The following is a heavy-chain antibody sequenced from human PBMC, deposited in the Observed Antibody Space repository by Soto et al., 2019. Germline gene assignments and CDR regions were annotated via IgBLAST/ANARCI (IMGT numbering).Heavy chain of an antibody. CDR3: ARGSFATYFDH. CDR1: GFTFDDYG. CDR2: INWNGGKT. V-gene: IGHV3-20*04. Sequence: EVQLVESGGGVLRPGGSLKLSCEASGFTFDDYGMSWVRQAPGKGLEWVSAINWNGGKTDYADSVKGRFAISRDNVKRSLDLQMNSLRVDDTAFYYCARGSFATYFDHWGQGALVTVSS. J-gene: IGHJ4*02.